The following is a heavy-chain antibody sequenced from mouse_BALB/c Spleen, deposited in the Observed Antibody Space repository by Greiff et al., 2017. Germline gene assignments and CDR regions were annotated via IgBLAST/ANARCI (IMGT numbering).Heavy chain of an antibody. D-gene: IGHD2-10*02. V-gene: IGHV3-6*02. J-gene: IGHJ2*01. Sequence: ESGPGLVKPSQSLSLTCSVTGYSITSGYYWNWIRQFPGNKLEWMGYISYDGSNNYNPSLKNRISITRDTSKNQFFLKLNSVTTEDTATYYCARGKYGNFPLGYWGQGTTLTVSS. CDR1: GYSITSGYY. CDR2: ISYDGSN. CDR3: ARGKYGNFPLGY.